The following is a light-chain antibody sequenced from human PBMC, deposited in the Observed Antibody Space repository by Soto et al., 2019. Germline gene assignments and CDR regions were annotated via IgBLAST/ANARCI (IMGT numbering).Light chain of an antibody. CDR3: QQYNNSPPMYT. V-gene: IGKV3-15*01. J-gene: IGKJ2*01. CDR1: QSVSIN. CDR2: GTS. Sequence: EIVMTQSPATLSVSPGERATLSCWASQSVSINLAWYQQKPGQAPRLLIYGTSTRATGIPARFSGSGSGTEFTLTISSLQSADFAVYYCQQYNNSPPMYTFGQGTKREIK.